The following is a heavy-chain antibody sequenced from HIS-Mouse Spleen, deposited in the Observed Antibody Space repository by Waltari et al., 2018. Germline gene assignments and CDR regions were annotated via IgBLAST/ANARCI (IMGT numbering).Heavy chain of an antibody. CDR2: IDYSGST. D-gene: IGHD6-13*01. CDR1: GGSIRSSSYY. V-gene: IGHV4-39*07. J-gene: IGHJ2*01. CDR3: AREIPYSSSWYDWYFDL. Sequence: QLQLQESGPGLVKPSETLSLTCTVSGGSIRSSSYYWDWIRQPPGKGLEWIGCIDYSGSTRYTPTPQSRVTISVDTSNNQFSLKLRSVTAADTAVYYCAREIPYSSSWYDWYFDLWGRGTLVTVSS.